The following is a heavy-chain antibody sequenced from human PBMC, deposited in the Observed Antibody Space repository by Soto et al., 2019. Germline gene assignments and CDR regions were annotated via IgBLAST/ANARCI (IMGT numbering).Heavy chain of an antibody. CDR3: PTDSYTTTIVVRFDY. V-gene: IGHV3-15*07. CDR1: GFTFSNAW. CDR2: IKSKTDGGTT. J-gene: IGHJ4*01. D-gene: IGHD3-22*01. Sequence: GGSLRLSWAASGFTFSNAWINWVRQAPGKGLEWVGRIKSKTDGGTTDFAAPVKGRFAISRDDSKDMVYLQMHSQKTEHTTTYSCPTDSYTTTIVVRFDYRRHRTLVTVSS.